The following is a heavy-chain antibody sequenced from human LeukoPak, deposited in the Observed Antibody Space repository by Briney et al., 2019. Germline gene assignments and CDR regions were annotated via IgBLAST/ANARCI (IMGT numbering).Heavy chain of an antibody. CDR3: ARHYSSGWYAAYYYYYMDV. D-gene: IGHD6-19*01. V-gene: IGHV4-39*01. CDR2: IYYSGST. Sequence: SETLSLTCTVSGGSISSSSYYWGWIRQPPGKGLEWIGSIYYSGSTYYNPSLKSRVTISVDTSKNQFSLKLSSVTAADTAVYYCARHYSSGWYAAYYYYYMDVWGKGTTVTVSS. J-gene: IGHJ6*03. CDR1: GGSISSSSYY.